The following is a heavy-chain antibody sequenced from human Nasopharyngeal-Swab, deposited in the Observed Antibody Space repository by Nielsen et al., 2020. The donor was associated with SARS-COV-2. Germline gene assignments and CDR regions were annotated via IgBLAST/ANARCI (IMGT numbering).Heavy chain of an antibody. Sequence: GSLRLSRTVSGGSMNGHWWSWIRQAPGKGLEWIAYINYRGSTDYNPSLKSRVTILLDMSRNQFSLELTSVTAADTAVYYCEGAGGHWGQGTLVTVSS. CDR3: EGAGGH. CDR2: INYRGST. D-gene: IGHD3-10*01. CDR1: GGSMNGHW. J-gene: IGHJ4*02. V-gene: IGHV4-59*03.